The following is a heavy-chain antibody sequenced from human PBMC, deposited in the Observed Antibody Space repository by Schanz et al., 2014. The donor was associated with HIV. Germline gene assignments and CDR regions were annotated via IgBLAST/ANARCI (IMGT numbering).Heavy chain of an antibody. D-gene: IGHD6-6*01. J-gene: IGHJ6*02. CDR2: MNPHSGNT. CDR1: GYTFTSYD. V-gene: IGHV1-8*01. Sequence: QVQLVQSGAEVKKPGASVKVSCKASGYTFTSYDINWVRQATGQGLEWMGWMNPHSGNTGYAQKFQGRVTMTRDTSITTAYMELSSLRYDDTAVYYCAREPSFSGLDVWGQGTTVIVSS. CDR3: AREPSFSGLDV.